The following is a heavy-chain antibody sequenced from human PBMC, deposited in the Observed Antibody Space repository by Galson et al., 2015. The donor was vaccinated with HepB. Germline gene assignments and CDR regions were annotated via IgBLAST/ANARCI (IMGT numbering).Heavy chain of an antibody. Sequence: SLRLSCAASGFTFSSYWMSWVRQAPGKGLEWVANIRQDGSEKYYVDSVKGRFTISRDNAKNSLYLQMNSLRSEDTAVYYCARVRGYCSSTSCYILDYWGQGTLVTVSS. CDR2: IRQDGSEK. V-gene: IGHV3-7*03. J-gene: IGHJ4*02. CDR1: GFTFSSYW. D-gene: IGHD2-2*01. CDR3: ARVRGYCSSTSCYILDY.